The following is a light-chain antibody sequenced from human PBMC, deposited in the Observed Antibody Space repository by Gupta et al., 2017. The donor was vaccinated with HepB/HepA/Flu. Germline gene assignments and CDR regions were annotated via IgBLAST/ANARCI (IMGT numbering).Light chain of an antibody. CDR3: EAWDFSRNGRGV. CDR2: NDN. CDR1: SSNIGSNS. V-gene: IGLV1-44*01. Sequence: QSVLTQPPSASGTPGQRVTISCSGSSSNIGSNSVNWYQQLPGTAPNLLIYNDNKRPSGVPDRFSGSKSGTSASLAISGLQSEDEADYYCEAWDFSRNGRGVFGGGTRLTVL. J-gene: IGLJ3*02.